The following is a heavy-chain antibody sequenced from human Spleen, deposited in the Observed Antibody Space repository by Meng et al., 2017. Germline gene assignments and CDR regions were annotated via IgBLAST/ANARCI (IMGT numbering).Heavy chain of an antibody. V-gene: IGHV4-34*01. Sequence: VQLQQWGACLLKPSGTLSLTFCVSGGSFSDYYWSWIRQPPGKGLEWIGEINHSGSTNYNPSLESRATISVDTSQNNLSLKLSSVTAADSAVYYCARGPTTMAHDFDYWGQGTLVTVSS. J-gene: IGHJ4*02. CDR3: ARGPTTMAHDFDY. D-gene: IGHD4-11*01. CDR2: INHSGST. CDR1: GGSFSDYY.